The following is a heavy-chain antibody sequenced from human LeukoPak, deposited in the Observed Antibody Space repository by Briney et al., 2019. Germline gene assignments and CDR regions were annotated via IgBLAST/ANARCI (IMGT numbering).Heavy chain of an antibody. CDR3: ARGKVGAQDYYYYYGMDV. J-gene: IGHJ6*02. Sequence: ASVKVSCKASGYTFTSYGISWVRQAPGQGLEWMGWISAYNGNTNYAQKLQGRVTMTTDTSTSTAYMELRSLRSDDTAVYYCARGKVGAQDYYYYYGMDVWGQGTTVTVSS. D-gene: IGHD1-26*01. CDR2: ISAYNGNT. V-gene: IGHV1-18*01. CDR1: GYTFTSYG.